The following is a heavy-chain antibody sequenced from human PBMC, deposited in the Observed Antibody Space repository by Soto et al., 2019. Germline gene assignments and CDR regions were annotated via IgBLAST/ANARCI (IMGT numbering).Heavy chain of an antibody. Sequence: KVSCKASGYTFTTYDVSWVRQASGQGLEWMGWMNPSNGNTGYAQKFQGRVTMTRNTSISTVYMELGGLRPDDTAVYYCARRKERSGPHYFDYWGQGTRVTVSS. D-gene: IGHD6-25*01. CDR3: ARRKERSGPHYFDY. CDR1: GYTFTTYD. CDR2: MNPSNGNT. V-gene: IGHV1-8*02. J-gene: IGHJ4*02.